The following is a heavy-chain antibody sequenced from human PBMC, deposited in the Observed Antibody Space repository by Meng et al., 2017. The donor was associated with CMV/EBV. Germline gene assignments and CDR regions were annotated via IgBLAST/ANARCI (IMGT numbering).Heavy chain of an antibody. CDR1: GFTFSSYG. Sequence: GESLKISCAASGFTFSSYGMHWVRQAPGKGLEWVAFIRYDGSNKYYADSVKGRFTISRDNSKNTLYLQMNSLRAEDTAVYYCAKDPGIAAAGVYYYGMDVWGQGTTVTVSS. D-gene: IGHD6-13*01. CDR3: AKDPGIAAAGVYYYGMDV. CDR2: IRYDGSNK. V-gene: IGHV3-30*02. J-gene: IGHJ6*02.